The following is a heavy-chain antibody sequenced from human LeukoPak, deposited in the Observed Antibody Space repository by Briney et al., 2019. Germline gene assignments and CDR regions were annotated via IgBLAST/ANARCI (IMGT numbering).Heavy chain of an antibody. CDR3: AKEHDYSNAAPEWGFDS. D-gene: IGHD3-3*01. V-gene: IGHV3-23*01. Sequence: GGSLRLSCAASGFTFSIYAMSWVRQAPGKGLEWVSGISGSSSHTMDADSVRGRFTISRDNTRNALYLHMNNVRAEDTALYYCAKEHDYSNAAPEWGFDSWGQGTRVTVSS. CDR2: ISGSSSHT. J-gene: IGHJ4*02. CDR1: GFTFSIYA.